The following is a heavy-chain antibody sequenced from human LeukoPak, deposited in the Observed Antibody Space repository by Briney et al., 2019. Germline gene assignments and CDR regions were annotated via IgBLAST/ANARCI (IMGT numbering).Heavy chain of an antibody. V-gene: IGHV3-30*03. Sequence: PGGSLRLSCVASGFTFSSYGMHWVRQAPGKGLEWVAVISYDGSNKYYADSVKGRFTISRDNAKNSLYLQMNSLRAEDTAVYYCARDPDYFGSGTYFNHYFDFWGQGALVTVSS. J-gene: IGHJ4*02. CDR2: ISYDGSNK. CDR3: ARDPDYFGSGTYFNHYFDF. D-gene: IGHD3-10*01. CDR1: GFTFSSYG.